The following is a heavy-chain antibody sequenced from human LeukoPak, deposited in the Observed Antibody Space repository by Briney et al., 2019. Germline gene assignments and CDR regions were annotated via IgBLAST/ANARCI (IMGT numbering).Heavy chain of an antibody. D-gene: IGHD3-10*01. CDR3: ARGIIYLDY. CDR2: IYGDGTT. V-gene: IGHV3-53*04. J-gene: IGHJ4*02. CDR1: GFNVSSNY. Sequence: GGSLRLSCEASGFNVSSNYMTWVRQAPGKGLEWVSLIYGDGTTDYADSVKGRFHISRHNPKNTLYLQMNSLRAEDTAVYYCARGIIYLDYWGQGTLVTVSS.